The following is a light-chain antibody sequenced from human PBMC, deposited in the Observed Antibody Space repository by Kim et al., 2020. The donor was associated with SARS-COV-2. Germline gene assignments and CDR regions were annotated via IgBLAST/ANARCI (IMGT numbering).Light chain of an antibody. CDR3: QSADGSGTIV. CDR1: ALPEKQ. V-gene: IGLV3-25*02. Sequence: SYELTQPPSVSVSPGQTARITCSGDALPEKQTYWYQQKSGQAPLLLIYKNSRSPSGIPGRFSGPSPGTPVTLPIGGVQAEEDPDYYCQSADGSGTIVFG. J-gene: IGLJ1*01. CDR2: KNS.